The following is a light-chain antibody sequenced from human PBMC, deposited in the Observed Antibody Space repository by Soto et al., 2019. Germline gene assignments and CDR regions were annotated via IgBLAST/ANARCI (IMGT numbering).Light chain of an antibody. J-gene: IGLJ1*01. CDR2: GNS. V-gene: IGLV1-40*01. Sequence: VLTQPPSVSGAPGQTVTISCAGSSSNIGPGFDVHWYQQVSGAAPKLLIYGNSNRPSGVPDRFSGSRSGTSASLAITGLQPEDEADYYCQSYDSSLRGSVFGPGTKVTVL. CDR3: QSYDSSLRGSV. CDR1: SSNIGPGFD.